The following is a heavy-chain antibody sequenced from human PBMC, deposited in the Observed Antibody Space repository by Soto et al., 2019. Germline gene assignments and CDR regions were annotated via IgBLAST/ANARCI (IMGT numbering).Heavy chain of an antibody. CDR2: IIPIFHTT. D-gene: IGHD2-2*01. CDR1: GGTFSTYA. Sequence: QVRLMQSGAEVKKPGSSVKVSCKASGGTFSTYAISWVRQAPGQGLEWIGGIIPIFHTTNYAQKFQGRVTITADESTTTAYMELSSLRSEDTAVYYCARRVSTSCCYFFGIDVWGQGTTVSVSS. V-gene: IGHV1-69*12. J-gene: IGHJ6*02. CDR3: ARRVSTSCCYFFGIDV.